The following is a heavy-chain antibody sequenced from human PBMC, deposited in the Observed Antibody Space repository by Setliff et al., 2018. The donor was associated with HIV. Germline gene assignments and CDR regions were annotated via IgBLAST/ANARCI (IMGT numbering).Heavy chain of an antibody. CDR1: GGAISSYY. CDR2: IYYSGNT. CDR3: AKARRVADFDY. Sequence: KPSETLSLTCTVSGGAISSYYWSWIRQPPGKGLEWIGYIYYSGNTNYNPSLKSRVTISLDTSRNQLSLKLTSVTAADTAVYYCAKARRVADFDYWGQGTLVTVSS. D-gene: IGHD2-15*01. V-gene: IGHV4-59*08. J-gene: IGHJ4*02.